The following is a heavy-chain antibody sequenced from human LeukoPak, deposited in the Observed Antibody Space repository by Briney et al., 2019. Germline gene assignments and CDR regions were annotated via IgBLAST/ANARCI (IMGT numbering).Heavy chain of an antibody. CDR3: ARDFSSAWTTEDY. CDR2: ISGNSGTI. Sequence: PGGSLRLSCAASGFSFIGDSINWVRQAPGKGGEGISYISGNSGTIYYADSVKGRFTISRDNAMKLVYLQMNSLRAEDTAVYYCARDFSSAWTTEDYWGQGTLVTVSS. D-gene: IGHD6-19*01. V-gene: IGHV3-48*01. CDR1: GFSFIGDS. J-gene: IGHJ4*02.